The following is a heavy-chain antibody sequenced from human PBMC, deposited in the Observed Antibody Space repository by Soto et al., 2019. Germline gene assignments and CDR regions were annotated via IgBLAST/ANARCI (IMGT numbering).Heavy chain of an antibody. V-gene: IGHV3-49*04. J-gene: IGHJ6*02. CDR3: TRDRYGHYYYGMDV. Sequence: LRLSCTASGFTFGDYAMSWVRQAPGKGLEWVGFIRSKAYGGTTEYAASVKGRFTISRDDSKSIAYLQMNSLKTEDTAVYYCTRDRYGHYYYGMDVWGQGTTVTVSS. CDR2: IRSKAYGGTT. D-gene: IGHD3-9*01. CDR1: GFTFGDYA.